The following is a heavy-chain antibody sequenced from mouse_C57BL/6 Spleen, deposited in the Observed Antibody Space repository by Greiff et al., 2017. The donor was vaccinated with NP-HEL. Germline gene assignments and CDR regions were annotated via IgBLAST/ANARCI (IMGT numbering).Heavy chain of an antibody. D-gene: IGHD2-5*01. V-gene: IGHV1-52*01. CDR3: ARKGNSNYDSFMDY. Sequence: QVQLQQPGAELVRPGSSVKLSCKASGYTFTSYWMHWVKQRPIQGLEWIGNIDPSDSETHYNQKFKDKATLTVDKSSSTAYMQLSSLTSEDSAVYYCARKGNSNYDSFMDYWGQGTSVTVSS. CDR2: IDPSDSET. J-gene: IGHJ4*01. CDR1: GYTFTSYW.